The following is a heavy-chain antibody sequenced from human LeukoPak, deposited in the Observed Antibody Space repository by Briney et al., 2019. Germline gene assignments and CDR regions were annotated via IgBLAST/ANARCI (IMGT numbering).Heavy chain of an antibody. Sequence: SQTLSLTCDIFGESVSSNNAAWNWIRQSPSRGLEWLGRTYYRSRWYNDYAVSLKSRMTINADTSKNHFSLQLNSVTPEDTAVYYCARSGGTASGKYERATLDYWGQGTLVTVSS. J-gene: IGHJ4*02. CDR2: TYYRSRWYN. CDR1: GESVSSNNAA. D-gene: IGHD1-26*01. CDR3: ARSGGTASGKYERATLDY. V-gene: IGHV6-1*01.